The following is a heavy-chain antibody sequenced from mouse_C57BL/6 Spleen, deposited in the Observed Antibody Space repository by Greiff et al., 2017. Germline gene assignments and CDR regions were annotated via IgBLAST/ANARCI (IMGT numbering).Heavy chain of an antibody. V-gene: IGHV1-15*01. Sequence: VQLQQSGAELVRPGASVTLSCKASGYTFTDYEMHWVKQTPGHGLEWIGAIDPETGGTAYNQKFKGKAILTVDKSSSTAYIELRSLTSEDSAVYYFTRKETIDGYSLMDDWGKGTTVTVSA. D-gene: IGHD2-3*01. J-gene: IGHJ4*01. CDR2: IDPETGGT. CDR1: GYTFTDYE. CDR3: TRKETIDGYSLMDD.